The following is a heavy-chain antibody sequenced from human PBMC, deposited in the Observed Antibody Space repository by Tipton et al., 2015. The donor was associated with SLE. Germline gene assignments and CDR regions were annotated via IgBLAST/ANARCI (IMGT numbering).Heavy chain of an antibody. J-gene: IGHJ3*02. CDR2: INHSGST. V-gene: IGHV4-34*01. Sequence: TLSLTCAVYGGSFSGYYWSWIRQPPGKGLEWIGEINHSGSTYYNPSLKSRVTISVDTSKNQFSLKLSSVTAADTAVYYCARDQRELLWFGELKGDDAFDIWGQGTMVTVSS. CDR1: GGSFSGYY. CDR3: ARDQRELLWFGELKGDDAFDI. D-gene: IGHD3-10*01.